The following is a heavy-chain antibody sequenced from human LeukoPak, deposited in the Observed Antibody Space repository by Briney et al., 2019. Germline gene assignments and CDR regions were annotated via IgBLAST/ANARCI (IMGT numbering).Heavy chain of an antibody. Sequence: ASVKVSCKASGYTFTSYDINWVRQATGQGLEWMGWMNPNSGNTGYAQKFQGRVTMTRNTSISTAYMELSSLRSEDTAVYYCARGPGPLWFGELPFDYWGQGTLVTVSS. CDR2: MNPNSGNT. CDR3: ARGPGPLWFGELPFDY. V-gene: IGHV1-8*01. CDR1: GYTFTSYD. D-gene: IGHD3-10*01. J-gene: IGHJ4*02.